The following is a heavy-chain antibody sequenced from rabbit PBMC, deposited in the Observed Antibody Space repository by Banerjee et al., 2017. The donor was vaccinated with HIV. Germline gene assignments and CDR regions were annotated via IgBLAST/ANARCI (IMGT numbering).Heavy chain of an antibody. CDR2: IYAGSSGST. D-gene: IGHD4-1*01. CDR3: ARRGSDWGDDL. CDR1: GFTISSGYD. V-gene: IGHV1S45*01. Sequence: QEQLEESGGDLVKPEGSLTLTCTASGFTISSGYDMCWVRQAPGKGLEWIACIYAGSSGSTYYASWVNGRFTIARTSSTTVTLQMTSLTAADTATYFCARRGSDWGDDLWGQGTLVTVS. J-gene: IGHJ4*01.